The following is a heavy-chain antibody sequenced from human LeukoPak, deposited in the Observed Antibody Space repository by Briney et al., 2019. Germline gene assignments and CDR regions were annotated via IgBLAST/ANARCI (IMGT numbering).Heavy chain of an antibody. CDR3: ASFEYSSSKG. CDR1: GYSISSGYY. J-gene: IGHJ3*01. D-gene: IGHD6-6*01. Sequence: PSETLSLTCAVSGYSISSGYYWGWIRQPPGKGLEWIGSIYHSGSTYYNPSLKSRVTISVNTSKNQFSLKLSSVTAADTAVYYCASFEYSSSKGWGQGTMVTVSS. V-gene: IGHV4-38-2*01. CDR2: IYHSGST.